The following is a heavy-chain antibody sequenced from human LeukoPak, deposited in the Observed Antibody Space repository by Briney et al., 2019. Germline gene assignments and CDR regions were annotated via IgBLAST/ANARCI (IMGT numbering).Heavy chain of an antibody. CDR3: ASYRSGYADY. J-gene: IGHJ4*02. D-gene: IGHD3-22*01. CDR1: GGSISSYY. CDR2: IYSSGST. V-gene: IGHV4-59*08. Sequence: SETLSLTCTVSGGSISSYYWTWIRQPPGKGLEWIGYIYSSGSTNYNPSLKSRVTISVDTSKNQFSLKVTSVTAADTAVYYCASYRSGYADYWGQGTLVTVSS.